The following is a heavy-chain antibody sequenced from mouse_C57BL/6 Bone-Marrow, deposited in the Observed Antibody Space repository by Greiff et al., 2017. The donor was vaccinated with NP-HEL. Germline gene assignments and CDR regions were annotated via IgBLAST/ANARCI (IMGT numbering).Heavy chain of an antibody. V-gene: IGHV1-82*01. Sequence: VQLQQSGPELVKPGASVKISCKASGYAFSSSWMNWVKQRPGKGLEWIGRIYPGDGDTNYNGKFKGKATLTADKSSSTAYMQLSSLTSEDSAVYFCARSGGYDDEAYWGQGTLVTVSA. D-gene: IGHD2-2*01. J-gene: IGHJ3*01. CDR2: IYPGDGDT. CDR1: GYAFSSSW. CDR3: ARSGGYDDEAY.